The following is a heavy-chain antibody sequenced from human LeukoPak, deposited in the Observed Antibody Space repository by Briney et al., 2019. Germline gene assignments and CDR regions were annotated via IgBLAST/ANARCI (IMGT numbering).Heavy chain of an antibody. CDR2: IYTSGST. CDR3: ARRGDGYPTGYFDY. D-gene: IGHD5-24*01. J-gene: IGHJ4*02. V-gene: IGHV4-4*09. CDR1: GGSISSYY. Sequence: PSETLSLTCTVSGGSISSYYWSWIRQPPGKGLEWIGYIYTSGSTNYNPSLKSRVTISVDTSKNQFSLKLSSVTAADTAVYYCARRGDGYPTGYFDYWGQGTLVTVSS.